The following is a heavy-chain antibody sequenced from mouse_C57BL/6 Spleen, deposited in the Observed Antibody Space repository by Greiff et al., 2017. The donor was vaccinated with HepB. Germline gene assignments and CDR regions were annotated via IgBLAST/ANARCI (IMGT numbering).Heavy chain of an antibody. CDR1: GFTFSDYG. V-gene: IGHV5-17*01. J-gene: IGHJ3*01. Sequence: EVQVVESGGGLVKPGGSLKLSCAASGFTFSDYGMHWVRQAPEKGLEWVAYISSGSSTIYYADTVKGRFTISRDNAKNTLFLQMTSLRSEDTAMYYCATPMVTTTASFAYWGQGTLVTVSA. D-gene: IGHD2-2*01. CDR3: ATPMVTTTASFAY. CDR2: ISSGSSTI.